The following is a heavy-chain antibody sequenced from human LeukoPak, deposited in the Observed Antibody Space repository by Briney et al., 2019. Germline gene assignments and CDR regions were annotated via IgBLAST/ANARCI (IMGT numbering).Heavy chain of an antibody. Sequence: GASVKVSCKASGYTFTRYGFSWVRQAPGQGLEWMGWISAYNGNTNYAQKLQGRVTMTTDTSTSTAYMELRSWRSDYTAVYYCARDRGYYDYIWASYRSPESPGYFDYWGQGTLVTVSS. CDR2: ISAYNGNT. CDR3: ARDRGYYDYIWASYRSPESPGYFDY. CDR1: GYTFTRYG. D-gene: IGHD3-16*02. J-gene: IGHJ4*02. V-gene: IGHV1-18*01.